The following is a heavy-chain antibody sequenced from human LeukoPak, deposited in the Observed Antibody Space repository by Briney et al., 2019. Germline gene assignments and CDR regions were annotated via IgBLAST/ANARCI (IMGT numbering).Heavy chain of an antibody. D-gene: IGHD4-11*01. CDR2: INDDGSLT. CDR3: ARDQAYSFDY. V-gene: IGHV3-74*01. CDR1: GLTFSTHW. J-gene: IGHJ4*02. Sequence: GGSLRLSCAASGLTFSTHWMYWVRQTPGKGLVWVSGINDDGSLTNYADSVKGRFTISRDNAKNSLYLQMDSLRAEDTAVYYCARDQAYSFDYWGQGTLVTVSS.